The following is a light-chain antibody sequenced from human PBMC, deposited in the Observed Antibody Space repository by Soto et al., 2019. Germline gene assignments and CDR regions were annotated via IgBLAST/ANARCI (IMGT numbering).Light chain of an antibody. J-gene: IGLJ3*02. CDR3: GTWDIRLNINWV. CDR2: ENN. V-gene: IGLV1-51*02. Sequence: QSVLTQPPSVSAAPGQTVPISCSGSTSNIGNNYVSWYQHLPGTAPRLLILENNKRRSGIPDRFSGSKSGTSATLAITGLQIGDEADYYCGTWDIRLNINWVFGGGTKLTVL. CDR1: TSNIGNNY.